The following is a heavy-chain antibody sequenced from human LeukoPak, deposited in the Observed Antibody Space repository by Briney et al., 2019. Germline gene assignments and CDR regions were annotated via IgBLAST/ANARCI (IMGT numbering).Heavy chain of an antibody. CDR1: GFTVSSNY. CDR2: IYSGGST. V-gene: IGHV3-53*01. Sequence: GGSLRLSCAASGFTVSSNYMSWVRQAPGKGLEWVSGIYSGGSTYNADSVKGRFTISRDNSKNTLYLQMNSLRAEDTAVYYCARSWHFDYWGQGTLVTVSS. J-gene: IGHJ4*02. CDR3: ARSWHFDY.